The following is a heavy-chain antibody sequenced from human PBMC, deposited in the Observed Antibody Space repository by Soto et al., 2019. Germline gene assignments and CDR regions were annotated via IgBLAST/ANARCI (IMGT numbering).Heavy chain of an antibody. J-gene: IGHJ3*02. CDR1: GFTFNGYS. V-gene: IGHV3-48*02. CDR2: ISSSSGTI. CDR3: AHMIVVVNDAFDM. Sequence: GGSLRLSCAASGFTFNGYSINWVRQAPGKGLEWVSYISSSSGTIHYADSVKGRFTISRDNGKNSLYLQMNSLRDEDTAVYYCAHMIVVVNDAFDMWGQGTMVTVSS. D-gene: IGHD3-22*01.